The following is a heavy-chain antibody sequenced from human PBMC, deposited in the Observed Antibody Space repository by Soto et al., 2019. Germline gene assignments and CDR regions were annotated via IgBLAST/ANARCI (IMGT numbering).Heavy chain of an antibody. CDR1: GFTFSSYG. CDR3: AKDVGLAADGTSYFYGMDV. Sequence: QVQLVESGGGVVQPGRSLRLSCAASGFTFSSYGMHWVRQAPGKGLEWVAVIWYDGNNEYYADSVKGRFTISRDNSKNTLYLQMNSLRAEDTAVYYCAKDVGLAADGTSYFYGMDVWGQGTTVSVSS. D-gene: IGHD6-13*01. CDR2: IWYDGNNE. J-gene: IGHJ6*02. V-gene: IGHV3-33*06.